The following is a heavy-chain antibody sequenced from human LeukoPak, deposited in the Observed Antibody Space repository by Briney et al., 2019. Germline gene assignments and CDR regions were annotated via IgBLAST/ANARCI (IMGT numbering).Heavy chain of an antibody. V-gene: IGHV1-46*01. Sequence: ASVTVSCKASGYTFTSYYMHWVRQAPGQGLEWMGIINPSGGSTSYAQKFQGRVTMTRDTSTSTVYMELSSLRSEDTAVYYCGRELYYDFWSGYKGGSYYYYGMDVWGQGTTVTVSS. CDR1: GYTFTSYY. CDR3: GRELYYDFWSGYKGGSYYYYGMDV. J-gene: IGHJ6*02. D-gene: IGHD3-3*01. CDR2: INPSGGST.